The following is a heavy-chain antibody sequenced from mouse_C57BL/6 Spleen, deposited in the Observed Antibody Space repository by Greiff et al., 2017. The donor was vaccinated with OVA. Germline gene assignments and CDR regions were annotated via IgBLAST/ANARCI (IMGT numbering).Heavy chain of an antibody. J-gene: IGHJ3*01. CDR1: GYAFSSYW. Sequence: VQLQESGAELVKPGASVKISCKASGYAFSSYWMNWVKQRPGKGLEWIGQIYPGDGDTNYNGKFKGKATLTADKSSSTAYMQLSSLTSEDSAVYFCARYYGSSLAWFAYWGQGTLVTVSA. D-gene: IGHD1-1*01. CDR2: IYPGDGDT. CDR3: ARYYGSSLAWFAY. V-gene: IGHV1-80*01.